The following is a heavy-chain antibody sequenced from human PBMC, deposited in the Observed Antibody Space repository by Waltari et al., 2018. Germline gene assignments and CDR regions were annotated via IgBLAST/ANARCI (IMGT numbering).Heavy chain of an antibody. V-gene: IGHV3-74*01. CDR2: STTDGSSA. D-gene: IGHD3-10*01. J-gene: IGHJ4*02. CDR1: GFTFSSHW. Sequence: EVQLVESGGGLVQPGGSLRLSCAASGFTFSSHWMHWVRQAPGKGLGWVARSTTDGSSANYADSVKGRFTISRDNAKNTLYLQMNSLRVEDTAVYFCARDLVLGSGSNDYWGLGTLVTVSS. CDR3: ARDLVLGSGSNDY.